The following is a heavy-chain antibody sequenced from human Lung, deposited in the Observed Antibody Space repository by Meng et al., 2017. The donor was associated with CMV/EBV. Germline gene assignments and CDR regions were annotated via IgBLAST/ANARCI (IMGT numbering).Heavy chain of an antibody. CDR3: ARALVVPAASLAY. D-gene: IGHD2-2*01. CDR1: GGSFSGYY. J-gene: IGHJ4*02. CDR2: IDHSGST. Sequence: SXTLSLXCAVYGGSFSGYYWSWIRQPPGKGLELIGEIDHSGSTNYNPSLKSRVTISVDTSKNQFSLKLSSVTAADTAVYYWARALVVPAASLAYWSQGPLV. V-gene: IGHV4-34*01.